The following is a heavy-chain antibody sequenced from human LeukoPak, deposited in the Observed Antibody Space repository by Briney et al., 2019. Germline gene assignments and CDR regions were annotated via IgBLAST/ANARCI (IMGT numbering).Heavy chain of an antibody. V-gene: IGHV1-8*01. J-gene: IGHJ4*02. CDR3: ARGGIAARRGKYYFDY. Sequence: GASVKVSCKASGYTFTSYDINWVRQATGQGLEWMGWMNPNSGNTGYAQKFQGRVTMTRNTSISTAYMALSSLRSEDTAVYYCARGGIAARRGKYYFDYWGQGTLVTVSS. CDR2: MNPNSGNT. CDR1: GYTFTSYD. D-gene: IGHD6-6*01.